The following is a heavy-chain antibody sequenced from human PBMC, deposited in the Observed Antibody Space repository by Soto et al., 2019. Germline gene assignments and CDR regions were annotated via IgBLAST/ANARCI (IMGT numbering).Heavy chain of an antibody. CDR3: ARAQYTGSYFDACDI. J-gene: IGHJ3*02. CDR1: GFSFSSYG. CDR2: IWYDGSNK. Sequence: GGSLRLSCAASGFSFSSYGMHWVRQAPGKGLDWVAVIWYDGSNKYYADPVKGRFTISRDNSKNTLYLQMNSLRVEDTAVYYCARAQYTGSYFDACDIWGQGTMVTVSS. D-gene: IGHD1-26*01. V-gene: IGHV3-33*03.